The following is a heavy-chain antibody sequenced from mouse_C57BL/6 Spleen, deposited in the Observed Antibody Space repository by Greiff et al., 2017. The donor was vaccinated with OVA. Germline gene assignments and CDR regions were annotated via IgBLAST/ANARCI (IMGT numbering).Heavy chain of an antibody. D-gene: IGHD1-1*01. Sequence: QVHVKQPGTELVKPGASVKLSCKASGYTFTSYWMHWVKQRPGQGLEWIGNINPSNGGTNYNEKFKSKATLTVDKSSSTAYMQLSSLTSEDSAVYYCARIGLTTVVATDYWGQGTTLTVSS. CDR2: INPSNGGT. V-gene: IGHV1-53*01. J-gene: IGHJ2*01. CDR3: ARIGLTTVVATDY. CDR1: GYTFTSYW.